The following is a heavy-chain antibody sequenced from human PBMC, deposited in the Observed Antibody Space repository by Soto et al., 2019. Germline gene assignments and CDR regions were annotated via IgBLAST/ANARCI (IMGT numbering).Heavy chain of an antibody. J-gene: IGHJ4*02. V-gene: IGHV4-31*03. CDR2: IYYTGST. Sequence: QVQLQESGPGLVKPSQTLSLTCTVSGGSISSGAYYWSWIRQHPGKGLEWIGYIYYTGSTYYNPSLKSRVTISVDTSKNQFSLKLGSVSAAVTAVYYCAREGYSSRWYYFDYWGQRTLFTVSS. D-gene: IGHD6-13*01. CDR3: AREGYSSRWYYFDY. CDR1: GGSISSGAYY.